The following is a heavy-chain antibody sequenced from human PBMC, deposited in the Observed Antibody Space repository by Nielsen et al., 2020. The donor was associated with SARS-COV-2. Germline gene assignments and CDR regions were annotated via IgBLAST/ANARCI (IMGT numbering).Heavy chain of an antibody. Sequence: GGSLRLSCAASGFTFSSYGMHWVRQAPGKGLEWVAVISYDGSNKYYADSVKGRFTISRDNSKNTLYLQMNSLRAEDTAVYYCASLYYYGSGSYYNSLSTGRFDYWGQGTLVTVSS. V-gene: IGHV3-30*03. CDR1: GFTFSSYG. D-gene: IGHD3-10*01. CDR3: ASLYYYGSGSYYNSLSTGRFDY. CDR2: ISYDGSNK. J-gene: IGHJ4*02.